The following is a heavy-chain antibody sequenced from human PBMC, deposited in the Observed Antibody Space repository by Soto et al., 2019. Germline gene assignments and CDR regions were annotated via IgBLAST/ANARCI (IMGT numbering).Heavy chain of an antibody. CDR3: ARDGAGHIVVVPAASPTGMDV. J-gene: IGHJ6*02. CDR2: ISSSGSTI. CDR1: GFTFSSYE. D-gene: IGHD2-2*01. V-gene: IGHV3-48*03. Sequence: GGSLRLSCAASGFTFSSYEMNWVRQAPGKGPEWVSYISSSGSTIYYADSVKGRFTISRDNAKNSLYLQMNSLRAEDTAVYYCARDGAGHIVVVPAASPTGMDVWGQGTTVTVSS.